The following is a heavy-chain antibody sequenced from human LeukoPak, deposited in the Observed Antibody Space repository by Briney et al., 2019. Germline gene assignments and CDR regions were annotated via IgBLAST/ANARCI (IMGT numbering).Heavy chain of an antibody. CDR2: IIPILGIA. CDR1: GGTFSSYA. Sequence: GASVKVSCKASGGTFSSYAISWVRQAPGQGLEWMGRIIPILGIANYAQKFQGRVTITADKSTSTAYMELSSLRSEDTAVYYCARGERWLQFAGFYYWGQGTLVTVSS. D-gene: IGHD5-24*01. CDR3: ARGERWLQFAGFYY. J-gene: IGHJ4*02. V-gene: IGHV1-69*04.